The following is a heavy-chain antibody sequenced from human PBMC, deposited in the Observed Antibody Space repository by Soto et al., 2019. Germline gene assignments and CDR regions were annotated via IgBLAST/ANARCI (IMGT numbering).Heavy chain of an antibody. Sequence: PGGSLRLSCAASGFSFSTYNMDWVRQAPGEGPEWSAYISTTSFTIYYADSVKGRFTISRDNDRNSLYLEMNSLRDEDTAVYYCARDRCYDGTCYSASDSWGQGTLVTVSS. CDR3: ARDRCYDGTCYSASDS. CDR1: GFSFSTYN. CDR2: ISTTSFTI. V-gene: IGHV3-48*02. J-gene: IGHJ5*01. D-gene: IGHD2-15*01.